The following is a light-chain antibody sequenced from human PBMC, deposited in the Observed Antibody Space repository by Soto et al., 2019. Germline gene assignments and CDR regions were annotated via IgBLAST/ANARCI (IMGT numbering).Light chain of an antibody. CDR1: QSVAANY. CDR2: GAS. CDR3: XXXXXAPLT. V-gene: IGKV3-20*01. J-gene: IGKJ4*01. Sequence: EVVLTQSPGTLSLSPGERATLSCRASQSVAANYLAWYQQKRGQAPRLLIYGASSRATGIPDRFSGSGSGTXXXLXXXXXXXXXXXXXXXXXXXXAPLTFGPGTKVDIK.